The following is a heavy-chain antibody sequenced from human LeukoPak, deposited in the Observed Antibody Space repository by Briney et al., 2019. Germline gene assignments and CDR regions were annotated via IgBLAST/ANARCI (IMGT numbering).Heavy chain of an antibody. Sequence: SQTLSLTCSVSGGSVNSNDHYWSWIRQSPGRGLEWIGSIYYRGNTHYSPSLESRVSMSMDVPRNQFSLQMNSVPAADTAVYYCASKEPFYDVLTGYYGGTFDIWGQGTMVTVSS. D-gene: IGHD3-9*01. CDR1: GGSVNSNDHY. CDR2: IYYRGNT. V-gene: IGHV4-30-4*01. CDR3: ASKEPFYDVLTGYYGGTFDI. J-gene: IGHJ3*02.